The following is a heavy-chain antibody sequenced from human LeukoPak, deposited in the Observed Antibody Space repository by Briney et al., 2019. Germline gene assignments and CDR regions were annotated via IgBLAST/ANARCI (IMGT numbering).Heavy chain of an antibody. D-gene: IGHD6-19*01. Sequence: SQTLSLTCAISGDSVSSNDAAWHWIRQSPSRGLEWLGRTYYRSKWYNDYAVSVKSRITINPDTSKNQFSLQLNSVTPEDTAVYYCTRSSRPVAGTCFDYWGQGTLVTVSS. CDR1: GDSVSSNDAA. CDR3: TRSSRPVAGTCFDY. V-gene: IGHV6-1*01. J-gene: IGHJ4*02. CDR2: TYYRSKWYN.